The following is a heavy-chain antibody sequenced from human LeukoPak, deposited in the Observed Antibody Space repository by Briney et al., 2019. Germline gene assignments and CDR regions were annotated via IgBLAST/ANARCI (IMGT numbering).Heavy chain of an antibody. CDR2: IKEDGTET. CDR1: GFMFSSNW. J-gene: IGHJ5*02. Sequence: GGSLRLSCAASGFMFSSNWMSWVRLAPGKGLEWVANIKEDGTETYYVDSVKGRFTISRDNAKNTVYLEMNSLSVEDTATYYCIRDFRSADLWGQGTLVTVTS. CDR3: IRDFRSADL. V-gene: IGHV3-7*01.